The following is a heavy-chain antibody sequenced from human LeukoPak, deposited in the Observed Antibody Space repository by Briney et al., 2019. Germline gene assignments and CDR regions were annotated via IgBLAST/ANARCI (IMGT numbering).Heavy chain of an antibody. Sequence: SETLSLTCTVSGGSFSYYHWSWIRQSPEKGLEWIGYISYSGSTNYNPSLTSRVTISVDTSKNQFSLKLSSVTAADTAVYYCARLVSASSRSADFDYWGQGTLVTVSS. CDR2: ISYSGST. CDR1: GGSFSYYH. J-gene: IGHJ4*02. CDR3: ARLVSASSRSADFDY. V-gene: IGHV4-59*08. D-gene: IGHD6-13*01.